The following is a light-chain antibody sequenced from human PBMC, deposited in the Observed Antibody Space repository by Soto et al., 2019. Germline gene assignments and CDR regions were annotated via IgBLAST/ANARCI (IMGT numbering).Light chain of an antibody. CDR1: HSNIGAGYD. CDR3: QSDDSSLTI. Sequence: QSVLTQPPSGSGAPGQRVTIPCTGNHSNIGAGYDVHWYQQLPGTAPKLLIYVNTNRPSGVPDRFSGSKSGTSASLAITGLQAEDEADYYCQSDDSSLTIFGGGTKVTVL. CDR2: VNT. V-gene: IGLV1-40*01. J-gene: IGLJ2*01.